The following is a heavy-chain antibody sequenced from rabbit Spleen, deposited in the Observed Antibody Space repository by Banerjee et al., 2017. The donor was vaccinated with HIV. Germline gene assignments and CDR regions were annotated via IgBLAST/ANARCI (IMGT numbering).Heavy chain of an antibody. V-gene: IGHV1S45*01. D-gene: IGHD1-1*01. Sequence: QEQLVESGGGLVQPEGSLTLTCKASGFSFSDRDVMCWVRQAPGKGLEWIACINAATGKPVYATWAKGRFTISKTSSTTVTLQMTSLTVADTATYFCARTIYDSISGYYLWGQGTLVTVS. CDR1: GFSFSDRDV. J-gene: IGHJ3*01. CDR2: INAATGKP. CDR3: ARTIYDSISGYYL.